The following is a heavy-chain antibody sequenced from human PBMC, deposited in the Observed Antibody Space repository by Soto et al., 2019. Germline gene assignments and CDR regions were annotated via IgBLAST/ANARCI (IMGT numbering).Heavy chain of an antibody. CDR3: AKAYSNSWPNDWFDP. CDR2: ITGSGAGS. J-gene: IGHJ5*02. D-gene: IGHD6-13*01. V-gene: IGHV3-23*01. CDR1: GFTFSSSA. Sequence: SLRLSCAASGFTFSSSAMNWVRQAPGKGLEWVSGITGSGAGSYYSDSVKGRFTISRGNSKNTLYLQMNSLRAEDTAVYYCAKAYSNSWPNDWFDPWGQGTLVTVSS.